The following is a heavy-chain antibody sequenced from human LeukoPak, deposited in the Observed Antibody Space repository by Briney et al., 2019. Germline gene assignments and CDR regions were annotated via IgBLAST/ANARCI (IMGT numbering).Heavy chain of an antibody. J-gene: IGHJ5*02. CDR3: AKGAGPPWFDP. Sequence: SETLSLTCNVSGGSISTTTNSWGWAWIRQRPTKGLERIGSIYYGGSPYYTSSLKSRVTISVDTSKNQFSMNLNSVTAADTAVYYCAKGAGPPWFDPWGQGTLVTVSS. V-gene: IGHV4-39*01. CDR2: IYYGGSP. CDR1: GGSISTTTNS. D-gene: IGHD6-19*01.